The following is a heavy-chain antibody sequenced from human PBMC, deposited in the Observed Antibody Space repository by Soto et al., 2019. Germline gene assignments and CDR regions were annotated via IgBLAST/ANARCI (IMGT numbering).Heavy chain of an antibody. V-gene: IGHV4-59*01. CDR2: IYYSGST. CDR1: GGSISGYY. J-gene: IGHJ3*02. Sequence: SETLSLTCTVSGGSISGYYWSWIRQPPGKGLEWIGYIYYSGSTNYNPSLKSRVTISVDTSKNQFSLKLSSVTAADTAVYYCARGYYDAFDIWGQGTMVTVSS. D-gene: IGHD2-15*01. CDR3: ARGYYDAFDI.